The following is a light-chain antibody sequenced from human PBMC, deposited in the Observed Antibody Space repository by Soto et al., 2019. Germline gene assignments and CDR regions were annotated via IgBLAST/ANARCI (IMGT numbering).Light chain of an antibody. J-gene: IGLJ1*01. Sequence: QSVLTQPASVSGSPGQSITISCTGTSSDVGGFNYVSWYQQHPGKAPKLMIYDVTNRPSGVSYRFSGSKSGNTASLTISGLQAEYEADYYCHSYTSSSTYVFGTGTKLTVL. CDR3: HSYTSSSTYV. CDR2: DVT. V-gene: IGLV2-14*03. CDR1: SSDVGGFNY.